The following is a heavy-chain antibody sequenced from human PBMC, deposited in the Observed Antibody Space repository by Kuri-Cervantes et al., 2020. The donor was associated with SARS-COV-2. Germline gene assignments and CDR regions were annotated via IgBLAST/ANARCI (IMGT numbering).Heavy chain of an antibody. CDR3: ARQTRNTIRTSLGY. CDR1: GGSIRSGSYY. J-gene: IGHJ4*02. Sequence: SETLSLTCTVSGGSIRSGSYYWSWIRQPAGKGLEWIGFIYSSGVTNYNPSLKSRVTISADTPKNQFSLKLSSVTAADTAVYYCARQTRNTIRTSLGYWGQGTLVTVSS. D-gene: IGHD1-1*01. V-gene: IGHV4-61*02. CDR2: IYSSGVT.